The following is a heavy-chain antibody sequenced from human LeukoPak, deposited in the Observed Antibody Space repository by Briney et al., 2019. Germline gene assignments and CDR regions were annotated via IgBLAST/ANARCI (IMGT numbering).Heavy chain of an antibody. CDR3: ASSGSYRFDY. Sequence: GGSLRLSCAASVFTFSSYSMNWVRQAPGKGLEWVSHITASGTAMFYADSVKGRFTISRDNAKNSLYLQMNSLRDEDTAVYYCASSGSYRFDYWGQGTLVTVSS. CDR2: ITASGTAM. J-gene: IGHJ4*02. V-gene: IGHV3-48*02. CDR1: VFTFSSYS. D-gene: IGHD1-26*01.